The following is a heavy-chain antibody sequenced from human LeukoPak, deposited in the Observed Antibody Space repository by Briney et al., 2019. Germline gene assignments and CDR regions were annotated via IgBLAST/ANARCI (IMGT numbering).Heavy chain of an antibody. CDR1: GFTFSSYG. Sequence: GGSLRLSCAASGFTFSSYGMHWVRQAPGKGLEWVVVIWYDGSNKYYADSVKGRFTISRDNSKNTLYLQMNSLRAEDTAVYYCARYCSGACYSGVDHWGQGTLVTVPS. CDR3: ARYCSGACYSGVDH. CDR2: IWYDGSNK. V-gene: IGHV3-33*01. D-gene: IGHD2-21*01. J-gene: IGHJ4*02.